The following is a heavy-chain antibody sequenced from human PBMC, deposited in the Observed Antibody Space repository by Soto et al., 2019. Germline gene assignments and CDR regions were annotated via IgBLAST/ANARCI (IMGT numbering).Heavy chain of an antibody. D-gene: IGHD3-10*01. V-gene: IGHV3-72*01. CDR2: TRNKDNRYTT. CDR3: TRSRPGVTHDS. CDR1: GFTLSDYY. Sequence: EVQLVESGGGLVQPGGSLRLSCAVSGFTLSDYYMEWVRQAPGQGLEWIGLTRNKDNRYTTEYAASVKGRFTISRDNSTISLYLQMSSLNTEDTAIYYCTRSRPGVTHDSWGQGTLVTVPS. J-gene: IGHJ4*02.